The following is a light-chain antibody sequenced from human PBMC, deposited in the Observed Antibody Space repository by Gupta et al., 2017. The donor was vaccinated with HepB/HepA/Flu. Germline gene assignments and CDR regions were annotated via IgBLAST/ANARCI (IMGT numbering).Light chain of an antibody. CDR3: QSYDSNNHVI. V-gene: IGLV6-57*03. J-gene: IGLJ2*01. Sequence: LMLTQPHSVSESPGKTVTISCPRINGTIGSNYVQWYQQRPGSAPSIVIYEDNQGPAGVPDRFSGSIDSSSNSASLTISGLKTEDEADYYCQSYDSNNHVIFGGGTKVTVL. CDR2: EDN. CDR1: NGTIGSNY.